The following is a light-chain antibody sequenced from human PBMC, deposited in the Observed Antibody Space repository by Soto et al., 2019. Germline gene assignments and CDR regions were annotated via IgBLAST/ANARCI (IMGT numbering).Light chain of an antibody. J-gene: IGKJ1*01. Sequence: EIMMTQSPATLSVSPGERATLSCRASQSVSSYLAWYQQKPGQAPRLLIYDASNRATGIPARFSGSGSGTDFTLTISSLEPEDFAAYYCQQYGSSGTFGQGTKVDIK. CDR3: QQYGSSGT. CDR2: DAS. V-gene: IGKV3-11*01. CDR1: QSVSSY.